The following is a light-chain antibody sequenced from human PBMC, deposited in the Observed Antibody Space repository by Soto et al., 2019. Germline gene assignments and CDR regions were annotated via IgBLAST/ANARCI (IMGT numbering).Light chain of an antibody. CDR1: QSVSSY. CDR2: DAS. CDR3: QQRSDWPLT. J-gene: IGKJ4*01. Sequence: EIVLTQSPATLSLSPGERATLSCRASQSVSSYLAWYQQKPGQAPRLLIYDASNRATGIPARFSGSGSGTDFTLTISSLEPEDLAVYYGQQRSDWPLTFGGGTKGDIK. V-gene: IGKV3-11*01.